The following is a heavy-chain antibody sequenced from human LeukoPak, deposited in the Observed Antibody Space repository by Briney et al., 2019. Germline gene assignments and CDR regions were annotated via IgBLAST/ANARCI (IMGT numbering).Heavy chain of an antibody. Sequence: GGSLRLSCVASGFTFSSYAMSWVRQAPGKGLEWVSYISSSSSTIYYADSVKGRFTISRDNAKNSLYLQMNSLRAEDTAVYYCARAQDFWSGYLIDYWGQGTLVTVSS. D-gene: IGHD3-3*01. V-gene: IGHV3-48*01. CDR1: GFTFSSYA. CDR2: ISSSSSTI. J-gene: IGHJ4*02. CDR3: ARAQDFWSGYLIDY.